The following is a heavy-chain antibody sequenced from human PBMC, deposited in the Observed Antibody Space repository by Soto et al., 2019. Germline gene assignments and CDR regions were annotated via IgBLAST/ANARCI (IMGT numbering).Heavy chain of an antibody. CDR2: ISWNSGSI. J-gene: IGHJ6*02. CDR3: AKDIGCSGGSCYSRSYYYCGMDV. V-gene: IGHV3-9*01. D-gene: IGHD2-15*01. CDR1: GFTFDDYA. Sequence: EVQLVESGGGLVQPGRSLRLSCAASGFTFDDYAMHWVRQAPGKGLEWVSGISWNSGSIGYADSVKGRFTISRDNAKNTLYLQVNSLRAEDTGLYYCAKDIGCSGGSCYSRSYYYCGMDVWGQGTTVTVSS.